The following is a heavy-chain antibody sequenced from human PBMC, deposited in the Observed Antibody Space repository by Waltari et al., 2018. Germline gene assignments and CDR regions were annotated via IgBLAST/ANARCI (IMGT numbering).Heavy chain of an antibody. J-gene: IGHJ4*02. Sequence: EVQLVESGGGLVQPGGSLRLSCAASGFTFSSYWMSWVRQAPGKGLEWVSAISGSGGSTYYADSVKGRFTISRDNSKNTLYLQMNSLRAEDTAVYYCAKVRIYGSGSYYNGWGYWGQGTLVTVSS. CDR3: AKVRIYGSGSYYNGWGY. CDR2: ISGSGGST. V-gene: IGHV3-23*04. D-gene: IGHD3-10*01. CDR1: GFTFSSYW.